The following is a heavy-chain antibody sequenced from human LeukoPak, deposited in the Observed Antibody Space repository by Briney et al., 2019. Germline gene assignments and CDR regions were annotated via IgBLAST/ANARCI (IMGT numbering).Heavy chain of an antibody. Sequence: PVASVKVSCKASGCTFTSYYLHWVRQAPGQGLEWMGTINLSGDRTSYAQKIQGRVTMTRDTSTSTVYMELSSLTSEDTAVCYCARDIGSGYYNFDYWGQGTLVTVSS. CDR2: INLSGDRT. D-gene: IGHD5-12*01. CDR1: GCTFTSYY. CDR3: ARDIGSGYYNFDY. J-gene: IGHJ4*02. V-gene: IGHV1-46*01.